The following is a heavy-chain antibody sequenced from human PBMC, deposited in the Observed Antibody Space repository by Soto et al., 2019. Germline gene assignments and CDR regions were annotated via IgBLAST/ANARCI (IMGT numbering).Heavy chain of an antibody. J-gene: IGHJ6*02. CDR2: INSRSSYI. CDR3: AGALFWSGSNEPVGPAEPMDV. CDR1: GFTFSSYS. D-gene: IGHD3-3*01. Sequence: PGGSLRLSCAASGFTFSSYSMNWVRQAPGKXLEWVSSINSRSSYIYYADSVKGRFTISRDNAKNSLYLQMNSLRDEDTAVYYCAGALFWSGSNEPVGPAEPMDVWGQGTTVTVSS. V-gene: IGHV3-21*01.